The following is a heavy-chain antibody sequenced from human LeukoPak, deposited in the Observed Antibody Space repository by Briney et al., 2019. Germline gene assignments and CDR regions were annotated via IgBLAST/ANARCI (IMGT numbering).Heavy chain of an antibody. CDR1: GGSINTKAHY. J-gene: IGHJ4*02. CDR3: AKHGEDSTGYYADFFDH. Sequence: PSETLSLTCTVPGGSINTKAHYWACIRQTPGKGLEWIGSVFYDGNTYYNPSLKSRVTISVDTSKNQFSLRMTSVTAADTAVYYCAKHGEDSTGYYADFFDHCGQGTLVTVSS. D-gene: IGHD3-22*01. CDR2: VFYDGNT. V-gene: IGHV4-39*01.